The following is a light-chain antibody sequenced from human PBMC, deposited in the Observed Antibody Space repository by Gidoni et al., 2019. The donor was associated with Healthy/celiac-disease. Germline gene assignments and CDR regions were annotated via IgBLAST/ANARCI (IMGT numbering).Light chain of an antibody. V-gene: IGKV3-11*01. CDR3: QQRSNSPLT. J-gene: IGKJ4*01. CDR2: DAS. Sequence: DIVLTQSPATLSLSPGERATLPCRASQSVSSYLAWYQQKPGQAPRLLIYDASNRATGIPARFSGSGSGTDFTLTISSLEPEDFAVYYCQQRSNSPLTFGGGTKVEIK. CDR1: QSVSSY.